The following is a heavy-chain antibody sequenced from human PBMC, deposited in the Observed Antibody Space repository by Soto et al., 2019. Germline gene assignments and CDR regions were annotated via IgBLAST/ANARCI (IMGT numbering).Heavy chain of an antibody. J-gene: IGHJ4*02. D-gene: IGHD3-9*01. CDR2: IYWDDDK. Sequence: QITLKESGPTLVKPTQTLTLTCTFSGFSLSTSGVGVGWIRQPPGKALEWLALIYWDDDKRYNPSLKSRLTITKDTSKTQVVLTMTNMDPVDTATYYCARMGRYYDILTGYSWTIDYWGQGTLVTVSS. CDR3: ARMGRYYDILTGYSWTIDY. V-gene: IGHV2-5*02. CDR1: GFSLSTSGVG.